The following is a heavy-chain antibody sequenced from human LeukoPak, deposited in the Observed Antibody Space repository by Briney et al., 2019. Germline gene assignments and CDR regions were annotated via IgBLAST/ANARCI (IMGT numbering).Heavy chain of an antibody. J-gene: IGHJ4*02. D-gene: IGHD5-24*01. CDR2: INPSGGST. CDR3: ARSELQFDYFDY. Sequence: ASVKVSCKASGYTFTSYYMHWVRQAPGQGLEWMGIINPSGGSTSYAQKFQGRVTMTRDTSTSTVYMELSSLRSENTAVYYCARSELQFDYFDYWGQGTLVTVSS. CDR1: GYTFTSYY. V-gene: IGHV1-46*01.